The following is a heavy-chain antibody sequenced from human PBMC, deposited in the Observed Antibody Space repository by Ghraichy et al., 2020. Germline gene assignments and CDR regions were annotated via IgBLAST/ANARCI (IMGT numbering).Heavy chain of an antibody. Sequence: ASVKVSCKASGYTFTSYAMHWVRQAPGQRLEWMGWINAGNGNTKYSQKFQGRVTITRDTSASTAYMELSSLRSEDTAVYYCAGVSYYGSGSYSPIHYYYYMDVWGKVTTVTVSS. CDR2: INAGNGNT. CDR1: GYTFTSYA. CDR3: AGVSYYGSGSYSPIHYYYYMDV. D-gene: IGHD3-10*01. V-gene: IGHV1-3*01. J-gene: IGHJ6*03.